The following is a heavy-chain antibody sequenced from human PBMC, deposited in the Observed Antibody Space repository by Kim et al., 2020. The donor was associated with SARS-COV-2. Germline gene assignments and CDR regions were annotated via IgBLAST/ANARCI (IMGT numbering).Heavy chain of an antibody. CDR2: INHSGST. Sequence: SETLSLTCADYGGSFSGYYWSWIRQPPGKGLEWIGEINHSGSTNYNPSLKSRVTISVDTSKNQFSLKLSSVTAADTAVYYCARGGGAFDIWGQGTMVTVSS. J-gene: IGHJ3*02. V-gene: IGHV4-34*01. CDR1: GGSFSGYY. D-gene: IGHD2-15*01. CDR3: ARGGGAFDI.